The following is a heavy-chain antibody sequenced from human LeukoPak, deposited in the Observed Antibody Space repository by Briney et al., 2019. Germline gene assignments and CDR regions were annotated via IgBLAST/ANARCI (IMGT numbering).Heavy chain of an antibody. Sequence: SETLSLTCTVSGGSISSSSYYWGWIRQPPGKGLEWIGSIYYSGSTYYNPSLKSRVTISVDTSKNQFSLKLSSVTAADTAVYYCARSRSSLPGGDAFDIWGQGTMVTVSS. CDR3: ARSRSSLPGGDAFDI. CDR2: IYYSGST. D-gene: IGHD6-6*01. V-gene: IGHV4-39*01. CDR1: GGSISSSSYY. J-gene: IGHJ3*02.